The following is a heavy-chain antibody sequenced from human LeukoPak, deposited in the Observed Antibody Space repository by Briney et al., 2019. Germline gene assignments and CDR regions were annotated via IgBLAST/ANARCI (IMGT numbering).Heavy chain of an antibody. V-gene: IGHV2-5*01. J-gene: IGHJ4*02. CDR3: AHRLGSDKDY. CDR2: IYWNDDK. Sequence: SGPTLVNPTQTLTLTCTFSGFSLTTSEVSVGWSRQPPGKALQWLALIYWNDDKRYNPSLKSRLTITKDTSKNQVVLTMTNVDPVDTATYYCAHRLGSDKDYWGQGTLVTVSS. CDR1: GFSLTTSEVS. D-gene: IGHD3-9*01.